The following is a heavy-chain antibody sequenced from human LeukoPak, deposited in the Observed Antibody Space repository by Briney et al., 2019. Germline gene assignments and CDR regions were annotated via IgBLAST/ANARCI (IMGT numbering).Heavy chain of an antibody. D-gene: IGHD6-19*01. J-gene: IGHJ6*02. CDR1: GFTFSSYA. CDR3: AKDKGLAVAGAPSYYYYYGMDV. V-gene: IGHV3-9*01. Sequence: QPGGSLRLSCAASGFTFSSYAMSWVRQAPGKGLEWVSGISWNSGSIGYADSVKGRFTISRDNAKNSLYLQMNSLRAEDTALYYCAKDKGLAVAGAPSYYYYYGMDVWGQGTTVTVSS. CDR2: ISWNSGSI.